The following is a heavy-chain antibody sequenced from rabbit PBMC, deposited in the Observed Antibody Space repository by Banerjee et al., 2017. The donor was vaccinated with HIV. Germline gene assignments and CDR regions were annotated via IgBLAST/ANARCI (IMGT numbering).Heavy chain of an antibody. Sequence: QEQLKESGGGLVQPGGSLKLSCKASGFDFSSYTMNWVRQAPGKGLEWIGYIDPVFGTTYYANWVNGRFTISKTSSTTVTLQMTSLTAADTATYFCARDSAGSNYTTGGNLWGQGTLVTVS. CDR2: IDPVFGTT. CDR3: ARDSAGSNYTTGGNL. CDR1: GFDFSSYT. J-gene: IGHJ4*01. V-gene: IGHV1S39*01. D-gene: IGHD8-1*01.